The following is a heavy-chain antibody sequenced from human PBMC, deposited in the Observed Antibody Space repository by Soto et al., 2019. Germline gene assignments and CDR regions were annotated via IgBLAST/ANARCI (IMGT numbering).Heavy chain of an antibody. CDR1: GFTFSGSA. Sequence: EVQLVESGGGLVQPGGSLKLSCAASGFTFSGSAMHWVRQASGKGLEWVGRIRSKANNYATAYAASVKGRFTISRDDSKNTAYLQMNRLKTEDTAVYYCTRHALQYCGGDCYRLPYFDLWGRGTLVTVSS. J-gene: IGHJ2*01. V-gene: IGHV3-73*02. CDR3: TRHALQYCGGDCYRLPYFDL. CDR2: IRSKANNYAT. D-gene: IGHD2-21*02.